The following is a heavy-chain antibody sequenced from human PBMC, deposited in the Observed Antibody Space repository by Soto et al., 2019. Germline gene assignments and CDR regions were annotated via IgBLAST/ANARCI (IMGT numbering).Heavy chain of an antibody. Sequence: EVQLVESGGDLVQPGGSLRLSCAASGFTFSSYTMNWVRQAPGKGLEWISSITSGGTAVYYAECVRGRFTISRDNAKNSLSLQMNTLRDEDTAVYYCSRDDAYNMFYWGQGTLVTVSS. CDR3: SRDDAYNMFY. V-gene: IGHV3-48*02. D-gene: IGHD3-10*02. CDR2: ITSGGTAV. CDR1: GFTFSSYT. J-gene: IGHJ4*02.